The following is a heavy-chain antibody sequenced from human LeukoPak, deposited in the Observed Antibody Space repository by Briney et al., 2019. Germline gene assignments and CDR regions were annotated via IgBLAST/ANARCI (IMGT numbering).Heavy chain of an antibody. J-gene: IGHJ5*02. V-gene: IGHV4-59*01. CDR3: ARDYNVNWFDP. D-gene: IGHD5-24*01. CDR2: IYYSGST. CDR1: GGSISSNY. Sequence: SETLSLTCTVSGGSISSNYWSWIRQPPGKGLEWIGYIYYSGSTNYNPSLKSRVTISVDTSKNQFSLKLSSVTAADTAVYYCARDYNVNWFDPWGQGTLVTVSS.